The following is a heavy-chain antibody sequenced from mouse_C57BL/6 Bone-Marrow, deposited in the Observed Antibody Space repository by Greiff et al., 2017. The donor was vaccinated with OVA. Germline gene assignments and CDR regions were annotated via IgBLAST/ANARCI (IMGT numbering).Heavy chain of an antibody. D-gene: IGHD1-1*01. CDR3: SEDSAVYYCACLLRSYYYAMDY. CDR2: GQGLEWIG. V-gene: IGHV1-87*01. Sequence: VKLVESGPELARPWASVKISCQAFYTFSRRVHFAIRDTNYWMQWVKQRPGQGLEWIGAIYPGIGDTSYNQKFKGKATLTADKASSTAYMQLSSLTSEDSAVYYCACLLRSYYYAMDYWGQGTSVTVSS. J-gene: IGHJ4*01. CDR1: YTFSRRVH.